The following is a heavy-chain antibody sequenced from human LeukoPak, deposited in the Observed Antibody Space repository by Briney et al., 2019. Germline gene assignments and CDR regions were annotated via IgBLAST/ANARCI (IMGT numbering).Heavy chain of an antibody. Sequence: GASVTVSCTASGYTFTSYAMHWVRQAPGQRLEWMGWINAGSGNTKYSQKFQGRVTITRDTSASTAYMELSSLRSEDTAVYYCARSPRLYNWNDCWFDPWGQGTLVTVSS. CDR1: GYTFTSYA. D-gene: IGHD1-20*01. V-gene: IGHV1-3*01. CDR2: INAGSGNT. CDR3: ARSPRLYNWNDCWFDP. J-gene: IGHJ5*02.